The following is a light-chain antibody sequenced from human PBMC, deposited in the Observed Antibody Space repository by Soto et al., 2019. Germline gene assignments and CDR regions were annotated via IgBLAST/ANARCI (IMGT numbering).Light chain of an antibody. Sequence: EIVLTQSPGTLSLSPGERAILSCRASQSFSSSYLAWYQQKPGQAPRLLTYGASSRATGIPDRFSGSGSGTDFTLTISSLEPEDFAVYYCQHYGSALFTFGPGTKVDVK. CDR1: QSFSSSY. CDR3: QHYGSALFT. V-gene: IGKV3-20*01. J-gene: IGKJ3*01. CDR2: GAS.